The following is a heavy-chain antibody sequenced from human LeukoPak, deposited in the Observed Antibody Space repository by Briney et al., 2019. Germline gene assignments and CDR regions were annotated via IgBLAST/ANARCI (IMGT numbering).Heavy chain of an antibody. D-gene: IGHD5-18*01. CDR3: TRQGEGIQLWAQYAPSYYGMDV. Sequence: PGGSLRLSCAASGFTFSGSAMHWVRQASGKGLEWVGRIRSKANSYATAYAASVKGRFTISRDDSKNTAYLQMNSLKTEDTAVYYCTRQGEGIQLWAQYAPSYYGMDVWGQGTTVTVSS. J-gene: IGHJ6*02. CDR2: IRSKANSYAT. CDR1: GFTFSGSA. V-gene: IGHV3-73*01.